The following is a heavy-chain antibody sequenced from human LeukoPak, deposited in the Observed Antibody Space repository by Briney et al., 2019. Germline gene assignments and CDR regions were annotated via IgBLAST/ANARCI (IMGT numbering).Heavy chain of an antibody. J-gene: IGHJ4*02. V-gene: IGHV3-23*01. CDR2: ISGSGGST. CDR1: GFTFSSYA. CDR3: ARGGYSSSWYRIRPVDY. D-gene: IGHD6-13*01. Sequence: PGGSLRLSCAASGFTFSSYAMSWVRQAPGKGLEWVSAISGSGGSTDYADSVKGRFTISRDNSKNTLYLQMNSLRAEDTAVYYCARGGYSSSWYRIRPVDYWGQGTLVTVSS.